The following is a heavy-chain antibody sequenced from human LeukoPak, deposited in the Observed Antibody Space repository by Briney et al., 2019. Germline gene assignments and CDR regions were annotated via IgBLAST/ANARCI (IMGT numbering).Heavy chain of an antibody. CDR1: GFTFSLYA. J-gene: IGHJ5*02. D-gene: IGHD2-21*01. V-gene: IGHV3-23*01. Sequence: PGGSLRLSCAAPGFTFSLYAMSWVRQAPGKGPEWVSSIIGYGDKIYYADSVKGRFTLSRDNSKSTLYLQMFSLRAEDTAVYYCAKDRGPYGAIDNNWFDPWGQGTLVTVSS. CDR3: AKDRGPYGAIDNNWFDP. CDR2: IIGYGDKI.